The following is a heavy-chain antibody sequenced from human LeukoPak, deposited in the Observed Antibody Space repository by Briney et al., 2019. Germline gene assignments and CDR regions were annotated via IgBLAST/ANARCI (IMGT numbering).Heavy chain of an antibody. J-gene: IGHJ1*01. V-gene: IGHV3-21*04. D-gene: IGHD4-17*01. CDR3: AKDLFEIGVTTPIRPPTPEYFQH. CDR2: ISSSSSYI. Sequence: PGGSLRLSCAASGFTFSNYSMNWVRQTPGKGLEWVSSISSSSSYIYYADSVKGRFTISRDNSKNTLYLQMNSLRAEDTAVYYCAKDLFEIGVTTPIRPPTPEYFQHWGQGTLVTVSS. CDR1: GFTFSNYS.